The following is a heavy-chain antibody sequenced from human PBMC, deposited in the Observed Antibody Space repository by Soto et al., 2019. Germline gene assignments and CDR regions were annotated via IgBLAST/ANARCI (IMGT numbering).Heavy chain of an antibody. J-gene: IGHJ3*02. CDR1: GGSISSGGYA. CDR2: IYHSGST. CDR3: ARDQDAFDI. V-gene: IGHV4-30-2*01. Sequence: LSATLSLTCAVSGGSISSGGYAWSWIRQPPGKGLKWIGYIYHSGSTYYNPSLKSRVTISVDRSKNQFSLKLSSVTAADTAVYYCARDQDAFDIWGQGTMVT.